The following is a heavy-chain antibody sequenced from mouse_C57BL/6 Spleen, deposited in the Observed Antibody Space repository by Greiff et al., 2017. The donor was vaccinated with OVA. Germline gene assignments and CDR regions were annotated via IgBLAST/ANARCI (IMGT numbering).Heavy chain of an antibody. CDR2: IYPGDGDT. CDR3: ARWDYYGSSAYFDV. J-gene: IGHJ1*03. CDR1: GYAFSSYW. Sequence: QVQLQQSGAELVKPGASVKISCKASGYAFSSYWMNWVKQRPGKGLEWIGQIYPGDGDTNYNGKFKGKATLTADKSSSTAYMQLSSLTSEDSAVYFCARWDYYGSSAYFDVWGTGTTVTVSS. V-gene: IGHV1-80*01. D-gene: IGHD1-1*01.